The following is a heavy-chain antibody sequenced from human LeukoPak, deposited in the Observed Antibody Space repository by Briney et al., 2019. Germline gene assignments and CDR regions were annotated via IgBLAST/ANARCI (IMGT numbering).Heavy chain of an antibody. CDR3: ASAHYYDSSGYSLGDAFDI. CDR1: DGSISSYY. Sequence: SETLSLTCTVSDGSISSYYWNWIRQPPGKGLEWIGYIYYSGSTNYNPSLKSRVTISVDTSKNQFSLKLSSVTAADTAVYYCASAHYYDSSGYSLGDAFDIWGQGTMVTVSS. V-gene: IGHV4-59*01. CDR2: IYYSGST. J-gene: IGHJ3*02. D-gene: IGHD3-22*01.